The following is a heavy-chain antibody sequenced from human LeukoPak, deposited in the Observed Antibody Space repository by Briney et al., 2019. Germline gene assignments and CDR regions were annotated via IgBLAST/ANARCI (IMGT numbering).Heavy chain of an antibody. V-gene: IGHV1-8*03. J-gene: IGHJ4*02. Sequence: GAPVKVSCKASGYTFTNYHINWVRQASGQGLEWMTWINPDTGDKGYARKFQDGVTITTDTSISTAYMELSSLSSEDTAVYFCARTTSMTASGYDYWGQGTLVTVSS. D-gene: IGHD2-21*02. CDR1: GYTFTNYH. CDR2: INPDTGDK. CDR3: ARTTSMTASGYDY.